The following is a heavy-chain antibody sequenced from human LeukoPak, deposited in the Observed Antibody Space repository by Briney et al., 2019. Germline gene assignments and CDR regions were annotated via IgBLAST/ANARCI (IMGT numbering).Heavy chain of an antibody. CDR1: GGSISSGGYS. J-gene: IGHJ5*02. Sequence: SETLSLTCTVSGGSISSGGYSWSWIRQPPGKGLEWIGYIYHSGSTYYNPSLKSRVTISVDRSKNQFSLKLSSVTAADTAVYYCARGGYCSSTSCFYWFDPWGQGTLVTVSS. V-gene: IGHV4-30-2*01. CDR3: ARGGYCSSTSCFYWFDP. CDR2: IYHSGST. D-gene: IGHD2-2*01.